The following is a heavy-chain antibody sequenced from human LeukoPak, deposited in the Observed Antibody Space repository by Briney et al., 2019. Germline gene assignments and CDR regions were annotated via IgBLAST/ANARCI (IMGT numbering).Heavy chain of an antibody. CDR1: GFTFSYHG. D-gene: IGHD3-22*01. Sequence: GGSLRLSCAASGFTFSYHGMSWVRQAPGKGLEWVSSISSSSSYIYYADSVKGRFTISRDNAKNSLYLQMNSLRAEDTAVYYCARDFRGYYYYYYYMDVWGKGTTVAISS. J-gene: IGHJ6*03. V-gene: IGHV3-21*01. CDR3: ARDFRGYYYYYYYMDV. CDR2: ISSSSSYI.